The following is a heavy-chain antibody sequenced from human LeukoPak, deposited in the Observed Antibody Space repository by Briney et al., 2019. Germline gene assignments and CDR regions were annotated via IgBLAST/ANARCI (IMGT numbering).Heavy chain of an antibody. CDR3: AKDPTRPYAGYFDY. CDR1: GFTFSSYG. V-gene: IGHV3-30*02. J-gene: IGHJ4*02. CDR2: IRYDGSNK. Sequence: GGSLRLSCAASGFTFSSYGMHWVRQAPGKGLEWVAFIRYDGSNKYYADSVKGRFTISRDNSKNTLYLQMNSLRAEDTAVYYCAKDPTRPYAGYFDYWGQGTLVTVSS. D-gene: IGHD3-16*01.